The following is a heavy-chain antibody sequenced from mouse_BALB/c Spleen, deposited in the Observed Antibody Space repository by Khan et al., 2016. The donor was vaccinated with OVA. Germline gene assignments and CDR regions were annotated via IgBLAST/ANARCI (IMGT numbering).Heavy chain of an antibody. D-gene: IGHD1-1*01. CDR2: ITSGCSYS. Sequence: EVELVESGGGLVKPGGSLRLSCEASGFTFSSYSMSWVRQTPEKRLEWVATITSGCSYSYYPDSVQGRCTISRDNAKNTLYLQMSSLKYEDTAIYYCTKERNYYGSSVYSDYWGQVTTVTVAS. CDR3: TKERNYYGSSVYSDY. V-gene: IGHV5-6-4*01. CDR1: GFTFSSYS. J-gene: IGHJ2*01.